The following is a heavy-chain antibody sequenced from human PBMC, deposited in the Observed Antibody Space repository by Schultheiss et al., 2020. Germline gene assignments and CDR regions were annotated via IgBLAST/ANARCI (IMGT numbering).Heavy chain of an antibody. D-gene: IGHD3-9*01. Sequence: ASVKVSCKASGYTFTGYYIHWVRQAPGQGLEWMGWINPNSGGTNYAQKFQGRVTMTRDTSISTAYMELSRLRSDDTAVYYCARTIFSTYAFDIWGQGTMVTVSS. CDR3: ARTIFSTYAFDI. J-gene: IGHJ3*02. CDR2: INPNSGGT. CDR1: GYTFTGYY. V-gene: IGHV1-2*02.